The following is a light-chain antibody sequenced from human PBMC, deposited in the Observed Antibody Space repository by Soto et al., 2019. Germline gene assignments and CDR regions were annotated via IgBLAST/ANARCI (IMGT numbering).Light chain of an antibody. CDR3: SSYASTGTLYV. CDR1: SSDIGGYNY. CDR2: DVS. Sequence: QSALTQPASVSGSPGQSITISCTGTSSDIGGYNYVSWYQQLPGKVPKLIIYDVSNRPSGVSDRFSGSKSGNAASLTSSGLQAEDEADYYCSSYASTGTLYVFGTGTKVTVL. J-gene: IGLJ1*01. V-gene: IGLV2-14*03.